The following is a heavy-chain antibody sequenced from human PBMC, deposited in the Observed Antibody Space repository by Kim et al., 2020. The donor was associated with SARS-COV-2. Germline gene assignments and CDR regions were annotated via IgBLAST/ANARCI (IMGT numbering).Heavy chain of an antibody. Sequence: GGSLRLSCAASGFTFDDYAMHWVRQAPGKGLEWVSLISGDGGSTYYADSGKGRFTISRDNSKNSLYLQMNSLRTEDTALYYCAKDIPSRGLRWLQTHYYYYYGMDVWGQGTTVTVSS. CDR2: ISGDGGST. V-gene: IGHV3-43*02. J-gene: IGHJ6*02. CDR3: AKDIPSRGLRWLQTHYYYYYGMDV. D-gene: IGHD3-3*01. CDR1: GFTFDDYA.